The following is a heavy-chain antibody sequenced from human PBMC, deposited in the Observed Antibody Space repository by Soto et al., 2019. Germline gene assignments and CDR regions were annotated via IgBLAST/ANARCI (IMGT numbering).Heavy chain of an antibody. CDR2: ISSNGIGT. CDR1: GFTFSSDA. D-gene: IGHD3-10*01. J-gene: IGHJ6*03. CDR3: ARRARGEYYYMDV. V-gene: IGHV3-64*01. Sequence: VQLVESGGGLAQPGGSLRLSCAASGFTFSSDAMDWVRQAPGKGLEYVSGISSNGIGTYYASSVKGRFTISRDNSRDTVYLQMDSLRTEDMAVYYWARRARGEYYYMDVWDKGTTGTVS.